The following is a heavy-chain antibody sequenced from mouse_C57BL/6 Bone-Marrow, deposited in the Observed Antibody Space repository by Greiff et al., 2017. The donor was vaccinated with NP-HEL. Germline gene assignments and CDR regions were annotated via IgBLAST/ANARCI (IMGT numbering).Heavy chain of an antibody. J-gene: IGHJ2*01. CDR2: IDPSDSYT. CDR1: GYTFTSYW. D-gene: IGHD1-1*01. CDR3: ASYYYGSSYLDY. V-gene: IGHV1-50*01. Sequence: QVQLQQSGAELVKPGASVKLSCKASGYTFTSYWMQWVKQRPGQGLEWIGEIDPSDSYTNYNQKFKGKATWTVDTSSSTAYMQLSSLTSEDSAVYYCASYYYGSSYLDYWGQGTTLTVSS.